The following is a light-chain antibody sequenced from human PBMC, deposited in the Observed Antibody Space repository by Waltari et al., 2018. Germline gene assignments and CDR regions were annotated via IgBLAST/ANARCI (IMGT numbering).Light chain of an antibody. CDR2: GTF. J-gene: IGKJ4*01. CDR1: QPIRTTY. Sequence: EIVLTQSPGTLSLSQGEGATLSCRTSQPIRTTYLAWYQQKPGQAPTLLIYGTFSRATGIPDRFTGSGSGTDFSLTISSLEPEDFATYYCQQYDISPLTFGGGTKVEIK. V-gene: IGKV3-20*01. CDR3: QQYDISPLT.